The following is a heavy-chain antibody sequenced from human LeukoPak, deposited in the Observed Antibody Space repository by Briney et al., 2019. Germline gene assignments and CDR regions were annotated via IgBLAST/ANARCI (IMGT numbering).Heavy chain of an antibody. J-gene: IGHJ4*02. CDR1: GFTFRIYA. CDR3: SKTIYWQFVY. D-gene: IGHD5-12*01. V-gene: IGHV3-23*01. Sequence: GGSLRLSCAVSGFTFRIYAMSGVREARGKGLELVSVINGFSCSTYFAASVKGRFTISKDNSNNPLYLQMNSLRAEDTAVYFCSKTIYWQFVYWVQGTLVTVSS. CDR2: INGFSCST.